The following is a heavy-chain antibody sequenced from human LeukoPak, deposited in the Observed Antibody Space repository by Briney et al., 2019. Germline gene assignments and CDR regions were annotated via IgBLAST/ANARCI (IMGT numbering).Heavy chain of an antibody. V-gene: IGHV3-53*01. CDR1: GFDVGRNY. J-gene: IGHJ4*02. CDR3: ARVPGYS. CDR2: IYSGGAT. D-gene: IGHD6-13*01. Sequence: GGSLRLSCAASGFDVGRNYMTWVRQAPGKGLEWVSFIYSGGATYYADSVRGRFTISRDSSKNTLYLQMNSLRVEDTAVYCCARVPGYSWGQGTLVTVSS.